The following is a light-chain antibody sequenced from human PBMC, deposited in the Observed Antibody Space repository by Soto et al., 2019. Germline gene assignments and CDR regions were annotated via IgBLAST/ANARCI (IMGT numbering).Light chain of an antibody. CDR2: GAS. Sequence: EIVMTQSPATLSVSPGERATLSCRASQSVSSNLAWYQQKPGQAPRLLIYGASTRATGIPARFSGSGSGTEFTLTISSLQSEDFAVYYCHQFGSSPLDTFGPGTKVEIK. V-gene: IGKV3-15*01. CDR3: HQFGSSPLDT. CDR1: QSVSSN. J-gene: IGKJ3*01.